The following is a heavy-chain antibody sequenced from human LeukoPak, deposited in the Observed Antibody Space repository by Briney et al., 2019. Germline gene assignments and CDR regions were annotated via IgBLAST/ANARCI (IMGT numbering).Heavy chain of an antibody. J-gene: IGHJ4*02. V-gene: IGHV3-30*18. CDR2: ISYDGSNK. Sequence: GGSLRLSCAASGFTFNTYAMHWVRQAPGKGLEWVAVISYDGSNKYYTDSVKGRFTISRDTSNNTLYLQMNSLRAEDTALYYCAKDAGYCSGGICYFFDYWGQGTLVTVSS. CDR1: GFTFNTYA. D-gene: IGHD2-15*01. CDR3: AKDAGYCSGGICYFFDY.